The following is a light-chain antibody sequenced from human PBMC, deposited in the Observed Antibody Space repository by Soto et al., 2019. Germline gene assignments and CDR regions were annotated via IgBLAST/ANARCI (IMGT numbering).Light chain of an antibody. CDR3: QQHNNSPLHT. Sequence: EIVMTQSPATRSVSPGARATLSGRASQSVGSNLAWYQQKPGQAPRPLIYGASTRATGIPARFSGSGSETEFTLTISSLQAEDVAVYYGQQHNNSPLHTLGQGTKLEIK. CDR1: QSVGSN. CDR2: GAS. V-gene: IGKV3-15*01. J-gene: IGKJ2*01.